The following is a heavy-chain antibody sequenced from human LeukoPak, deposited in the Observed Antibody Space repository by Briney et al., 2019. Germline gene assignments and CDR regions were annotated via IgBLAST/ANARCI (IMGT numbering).Heavy chain of an antibody. D-gene: IGHD3-22*01. J-gene: IGHJ4*02. CDR2: IYYSGST. CDR1: GGSISSGDYY. V-gene: IGHV4-30-4*01. CDR3: ARTGGYYYDSSGYYYGY. Sequence: PSETLSLTCTVSGGSISSGDYYRSWIRQPPGKGLEWIGYIYYSGSTYYNPSLKSRVTISVDTSKNQFSLKLSSVTAADTAVYYCARTGGYYYDSSGYYYGYWGQGTLVTVSS.